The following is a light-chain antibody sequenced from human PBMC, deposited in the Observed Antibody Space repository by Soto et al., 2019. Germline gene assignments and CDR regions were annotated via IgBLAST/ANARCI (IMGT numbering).Light chain of an antibody. CDR1: ESISTW. V-gene: IGKV1-5*03. Sequence: DIQMTQSPSTLSASVGDRVTITCRASESISTWLAWFQQKPGKAPKLLIYKASSLQSEVPSRFTGSGSVTEFTLTISSLQPDDLATYYCQQYNIYSYTFGQGTKLQIK. CDR3: QQYNIYSYT. J-gene: IGKJ2*01. CDR2: KAS.